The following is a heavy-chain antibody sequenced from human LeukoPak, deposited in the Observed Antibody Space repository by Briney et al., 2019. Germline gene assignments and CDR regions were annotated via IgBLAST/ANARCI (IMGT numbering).Heavy chain of an antibody. V-gene: IGHV4-4*07. CDR1: SGSISNYY. D-gene: IGHD3-10*01. CDR3: ARDVSGEQPTLDY. Sequence: SETLSLTCTVSSGSISNYYWSWIRQPAGKGLEWIGRIHNSGSTNYNPSLKSRVTISVDTSKNQFSLKLSSVTAADTAVYYCARDVSGEQPTLDYWGQGTLVTVSS. J-gene: IGHJ4*02. CDR2: IHNSGST.